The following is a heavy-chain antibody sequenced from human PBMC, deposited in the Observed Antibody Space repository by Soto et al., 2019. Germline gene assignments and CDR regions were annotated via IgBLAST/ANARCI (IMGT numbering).Heavy chain of an antibody. V-gene: IGHV3-21*02. Sequence: EVQLVESGGGLVKPGGSLRLSCAASGFTFSYYSMIWVRQAPGKGLEWVSCISSSSSHIYYADSVQGRFTISRDNAKNELYLQKNSLRAEDTALDYCARDQDAFDIWGRGTEVTVSS. CDR3: ARDQDAFDI. J-gene: IGHJ3*02. CDR2: ISSSSSHI. CDR1: GFTFSYYS.